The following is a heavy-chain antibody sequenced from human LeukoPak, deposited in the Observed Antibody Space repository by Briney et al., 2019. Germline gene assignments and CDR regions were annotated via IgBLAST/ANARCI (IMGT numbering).Heavy chain of an antibody. CDR1: GGTFSSYA. D-gene: IGHD4-11*01. J-gene: IGHJ4*02. Sequence: ASVKVSCKASGGTFSSYAISWVRQAPGQGLEWMGRIIPIFGTANYAQKLQGRVTITTDESTSTAYMELSSLRSEDTAVYYCTREGAVPYSNYPFYWGQGTLVTVSS. CDR3: TREGAVPYSNYPFY. V-gene: IGHV1-69*05. CDR2: IIPIFGTA.